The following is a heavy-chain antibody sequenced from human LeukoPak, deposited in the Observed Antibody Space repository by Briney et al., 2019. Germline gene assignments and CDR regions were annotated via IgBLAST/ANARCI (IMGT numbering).Heavy chain of an antibody. CDR1: GFTFSSYG. D-gene: IGHD6-19*01. Sequence: PGGSLRLSCAASGFTFSSYGMRWVRQAPGKGLEWVAVICYDGSNKYYADSVKGRFTISRDNSKNTLYLQMNSLRAEDTAVYYCARDPPEGPNRPQRGIGVAGTELLRYYYGMNVWGEGTTVTVSS. V-gene: IGHV3-33*01. J-gene: IGHJ6*04. CDR3: ARDPPEGPNRPQRGIGVAGTELLRYYYGMNV. CDR2: ICYDGSNK.